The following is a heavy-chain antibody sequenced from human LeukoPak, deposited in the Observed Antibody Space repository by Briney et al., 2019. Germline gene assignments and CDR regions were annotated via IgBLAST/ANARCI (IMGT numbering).Heavy chain of an antibody. Sequence: GFLKISWSGPGFPLSRHAISWVRPGSGKGLGGGSANSGSGGSTYYADSVKGRFTISRDNSKNTLYLQMNSLRAEDTAVYYCAKTATMVRGVQNFDYWGQGTLVTVSS. V-gene: IGHV3-23*01. CDR1: GFPLSRHA. J-gene: IGHJ4*02. CDR2: NSGSGGST. D-gene: IGHD3-10*01. CDR3: AKTATMVRGVQNFDY.